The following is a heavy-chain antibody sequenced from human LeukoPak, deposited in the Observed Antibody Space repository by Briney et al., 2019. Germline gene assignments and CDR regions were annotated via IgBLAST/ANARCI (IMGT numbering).Heavy chain of an antibody. Sequence: PSETLSLTCTVSGGSISSGSYYWSWIRQPAGKGLEWIGRIYTSGSTNYNPSLKSRVTISVDTSKNQFSLKLSSVTAADTAVYYCARESEFCSGGSCYSNYYYYYMDVWGKGTTVTVSS. CDR3: ARESEFCSGGSCYSNYYYYYMDV. CDR1: GGSISSGSYY. V-gene: IGHV4-61*02. J-gene: IGHJ6*03. CDR2: IYTSGST. D-gene: IGHD2-15*01.